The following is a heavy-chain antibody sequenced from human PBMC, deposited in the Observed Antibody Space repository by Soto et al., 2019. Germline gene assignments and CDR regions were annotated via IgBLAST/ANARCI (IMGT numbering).Heavy chain of an antibody. CDR2: IKQDGSEK. J-gene: IGHJ4*02. CDR1: GFTFSSYW. V-gene: IGHV3-7*01. Sequence: GGSLRLSCAASGFTFSSYWMSWVRQAPGKGLEWVANIKQDGSEKYYVDSVKGRFTISRDNAKNSLYLQMNSLRDEDTAVYYCASGDGYNQIGFDYWGQGTLVTVSS. D-gene: IGHD5-12*01. CDR3: ASGDGYNQIGFDY.